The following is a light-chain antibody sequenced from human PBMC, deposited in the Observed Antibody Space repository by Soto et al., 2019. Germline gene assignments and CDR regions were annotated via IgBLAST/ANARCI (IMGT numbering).Light chain of an antibody. CDR3: QQYGGSLLT. CDR2: GAS. Sequence: EIVLTQSPGTPSLSPGERATLSCRASQSVSTSYLAWYQHKPGQAPRLLIYGASSRATGIPDRFSGSGSGTDFTLTISRLEPEDFALYYCQQYGGSLLTFGQGTKVENK. CDR1: QSVSTSY. J-gene: IGKJ1*01. V-gene: IGKV3-20*01.